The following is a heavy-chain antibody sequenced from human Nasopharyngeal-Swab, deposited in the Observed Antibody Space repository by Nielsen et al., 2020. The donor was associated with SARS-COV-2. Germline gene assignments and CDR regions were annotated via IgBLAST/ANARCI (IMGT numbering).Heavy chain of an antibody. V-gene: IGHV4-31*02. J-gene: IGHJ4*02. D-gene: IGHD4-17*01. CDR3: ARWGMTTVTTGYFDY. CDR2: IYYSGST. Sequence: RQAPGKGLEWIGYIYYSGSTYYNPSLKSRVTISVDTSKNQFSLKLSSVTAADTAVYYCARWGMTTVTTGYFDYWGQGTLVTVS.